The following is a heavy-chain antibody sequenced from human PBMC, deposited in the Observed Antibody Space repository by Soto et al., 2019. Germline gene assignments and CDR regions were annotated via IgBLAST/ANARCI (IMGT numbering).Heavy chain of an antibody. D-gene: IGHD3-16*01. CDR1: GYTFTTYF. V-gene: IGHV1-46*01. CDR3: ARDPPGGGVWSNSNWFDP. J-gene: IGHJ5*02. CDR2: INPSGGST. Sequence: QVQLVQSGAEVKEPGASVKVSCKASGYTFTTYFIHWVRQAPGQGLEWMGIINPSGGSTNYAQTFQGRVTMTRDTSTSTVDMELSSLTSADTAVYYCARDPPGGGVWSNSNWFDPWGQGTLVTVSS.